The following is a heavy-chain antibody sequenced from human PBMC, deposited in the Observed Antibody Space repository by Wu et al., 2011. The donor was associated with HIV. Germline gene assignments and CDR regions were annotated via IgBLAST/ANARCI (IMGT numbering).Heavy chain of an antibody. J-gene: IGHJ5*02. CDR2: IIPIFAPA. CDR3: AKDDPAAP. Sequence: QVQLVQSGAEVKKPGSSVKVSCKASGGSFNNYTFSWVRQAPGQGLEWMGKIIPIFAPAYYAPKFQGRVTITADESTSTAYMELSSLRSEDTAVYYCAKDDPAAPWGQGTLVTVSS. CDR1: GGSFNNYT. V-gene: IGHV1-69*15. D-gene: IGHD2-2*01.